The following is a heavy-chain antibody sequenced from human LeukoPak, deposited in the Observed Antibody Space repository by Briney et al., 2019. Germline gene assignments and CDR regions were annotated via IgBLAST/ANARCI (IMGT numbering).Heavy chain of an antibody. Sequence: PGGPLRLSCAASGFTFNSYAMSWVRQAPGKGLVWVSALSGSGGSTYYADSVRGRFTISRDNSKNTLYLQMNRLRAEDTAIYYCAKDRAYAFDYWGQGTLVTVSS. CDR3: AKDRAYAFDY. CDR1: GFTFNSYA. CDR2: LSGSGGST. V-gene: IGHV3-23*01. D-gene: IGHD5-12*01. J-gene: IGHJ4*02.